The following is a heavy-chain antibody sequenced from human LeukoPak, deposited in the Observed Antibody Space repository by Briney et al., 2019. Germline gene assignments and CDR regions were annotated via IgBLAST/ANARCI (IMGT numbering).Heavy chain of an antibody. Sequence: GGSLRLSCAASGFTFSSYEMNWVRQAPGKGLEWVSYISSSGSTIYYADSVKGRFTISRDNAKNSLYLQMNSLRAEDTAGYYCANRVVGFDYWGQGTLVTVSS. CDR2: ISSSGSTI. V-gene: IGHV3-48*03. CDR1: GFTFSSYE. D-gene: IGHD2-2*01. CDR3: ANRVVGFDY. J-gene: IGHJ4*02.